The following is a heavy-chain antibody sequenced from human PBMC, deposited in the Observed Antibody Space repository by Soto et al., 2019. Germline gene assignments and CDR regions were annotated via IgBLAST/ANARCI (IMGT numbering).Heavy chain of an antibody. D-gene: IGHD3-10*01. CDR2: ISSSSSYI. CDR3: ARRRYGSGSYYFDY. CDR1: GFTFSSYS. V-gene: IGHV3-21*01. Sequence: EVQLVESGGGLVKPGGSLRLSCAASGFTFSSYSMNWVRQAPGKGLEWVSSISSSSSYIYYADSVKGRFTISRDNAKNSLYLQMNSLRAEDTAVYYCARRRYGSGSYYFDYWGHGTLVTVSS. J-gene: IGHJ4*01.